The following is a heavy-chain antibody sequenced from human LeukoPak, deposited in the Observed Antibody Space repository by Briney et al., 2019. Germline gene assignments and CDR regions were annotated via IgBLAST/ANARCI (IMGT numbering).Heavy chain of an antibody. J-gene: IGHJ4*02. CDR2: IYPGDSDT. V-gene: IGHV5-51*01. Sequence: PVESLPIYCPGQGLRFNKDWIAWMRQATGQGMGWMGIIYPGDSDTRYSPSCQGEVTISADRSISTAYLQWSSLKASDTAMYYCARQAYTYAPFDYWGQGTLVSVSS. CDR1: GLRFNKDW. D-gene: IGHD5-18*01. CDR3: ARQAYTYAPFDY.